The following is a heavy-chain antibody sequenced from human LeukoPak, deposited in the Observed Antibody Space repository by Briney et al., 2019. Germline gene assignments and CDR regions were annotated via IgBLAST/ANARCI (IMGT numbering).Heavy chain of an antibody. CDR2: IYYSGST. CDR1: GGSISSYY. V-gene: IGHV4-59*08. Sequence: SETLSLTCTVSGGSISSYYWSWIRQPPGKGLGWIGYIYYSGSTNYNPSLKSRVTISVDTSKNQFSLKLSSVTAADTAVYYCARQAEGLDYWGQGTLVTVSS. CDR3: ARQAEGLDY. J-gene: IGHJ4*02.